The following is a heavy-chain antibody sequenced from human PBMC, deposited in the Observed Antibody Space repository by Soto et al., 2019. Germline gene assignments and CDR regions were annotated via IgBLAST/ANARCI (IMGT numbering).Heavy chain of an antibody. CDR3: VRRHVSATGIDWFDP. Sequence: ASVKVSCKASGYTFTSYGIHWVRQAPGQRLEWMGWINAANGDTKYSPKFQGRVTITRDTSASTAYMELSSLRSEDTAVYYCVRRHVSATGIDWFDPWGRGTLVTVSS. CDR1: GYTFTSYG. D-gene: IGHD6-13*01. V-gene: IGHV1-3*01. J-gene: IGHJ5*02. CDR2: INAANGDT.